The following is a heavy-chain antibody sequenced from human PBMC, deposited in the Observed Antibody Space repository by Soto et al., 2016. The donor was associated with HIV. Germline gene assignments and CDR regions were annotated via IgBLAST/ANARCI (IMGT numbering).Heavy chain of an antibody. D-gene: IGHD3-22*01. CDR3: AKVNYYDSSGDY. Sequence: QLVQSGPLLKKPGTSVKLSCKASGYTFTSYGISWVRQAPGQGLEWMGWISAYNGNTNYAQKLQGRVTMTTDTSTSTAYMELRSLRSDDTAVYYCAKVNYYDSSGDYWGQGTLVTVSS. CDR1: GYTFTSYG. CDR2: ISAYNGNT. V-gene: IGHV1-18*01. J-gene: IGHJ4*02.